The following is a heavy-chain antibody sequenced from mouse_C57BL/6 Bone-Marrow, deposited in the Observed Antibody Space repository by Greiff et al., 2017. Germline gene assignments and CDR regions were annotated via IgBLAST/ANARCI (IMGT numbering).Heavy chain of an antibody. V-gene: IGHV5-12*01. CDR3: ARPMPSITTVVEGY. CDR2: ISNGGGST. Sequence: EVKLVESGGGLVQPGGSLKLSCAASGFTFSDYYMYWVRQTPEKRLEWVAYISNGGGSTYYPDTVKGRFTISSDNAKNTLYLQMSRLKSEDTAMYYCARPMPSITTVVEGYWGQGTTLTVSS. J-gene: IGHJ2*01. D-gene: IGHD1-1*01. CDR1: GFTFSDYY.